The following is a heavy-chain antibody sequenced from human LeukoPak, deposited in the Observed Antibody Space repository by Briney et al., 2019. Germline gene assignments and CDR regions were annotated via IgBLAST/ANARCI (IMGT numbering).Heavy chain of an antibody. CDR2: GDYSGSS. V-gene: IGHV4-39*07. J-gene: IGHJ4*02. Sequence: SETVSLTCTVSGGSVGSSSFYWGWIRQPPGKGLEWIASGDYSGSSYYNPTLKGRVTISVDTSKNQVSLKVTSVTAADTAVYYCARVSFTNWNPSYFDSWGQGTLVTVSS. CDR3: ARVSFTNWNPSYFDS. D-gene: IGHD1-20*01. CDR1: GGSVGSSSFY.